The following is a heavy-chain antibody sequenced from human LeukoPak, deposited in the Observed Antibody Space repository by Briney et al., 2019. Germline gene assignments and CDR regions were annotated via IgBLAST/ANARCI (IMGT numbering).Heavy chain of an antibody. CDR2: ISGTGGST. J-gene: IGHJ4*02. CDR1: GFTFSSYA. V-gene: IGHV3-23*01. CDR3: ARGQAFYYDNHGPPFDF. Sequence: GGSLRLSCAASGFTFSSYAMSWVRQAPGKGLEGVSSISGTGGSTYYADSVKGRFTISRDNSKNTLYLQMNSLRAEDTAVYYCARGQAFYYDNHGPPFDFWGQGTLVTVSS. D-gene: IGHD3-22*01.